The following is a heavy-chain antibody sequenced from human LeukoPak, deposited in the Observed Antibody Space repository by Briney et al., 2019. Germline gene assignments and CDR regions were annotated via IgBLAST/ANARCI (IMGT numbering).Heavy chain of an antibody. CDR1: GGSFTGYY. CDR3: ASLHLGLLLLVGGRGGYFDN. J-gene: IGHJ4*01. V-gene: IGHV4-34*01. D-gene: IGHD6-13*01. Sequence: SETLSLTCAVYGGSFTGYYWSWIRQPPGKGLEWIGEINHSGGTTYNPSLKSRVTISVDTSKNQFSLKLSSVTAADTAVYYCASLHLGLLLLVGGRGGYFDNWGQGTLVTVSS. CDR2: INHSGGT.